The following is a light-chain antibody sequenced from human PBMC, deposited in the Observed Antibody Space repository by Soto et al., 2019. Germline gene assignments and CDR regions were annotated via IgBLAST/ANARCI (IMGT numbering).Light chain of an antibody. CDR3: GAWDSSLSTGV. CDR1: NSNIGNED. V-gene: IGLV1-51*01. Sequence: QSVLTQPPSVSAAPGQKVTISCSGSNSNIGNEDVSWYQQLPGTAPKLVIYDNNKRPSGTPDRFSGSKSGTSATLDITGLQTGDEADYYCGAWDSSLSTGVFGGGTKLTVL. CDR2: DNN. J-gene: IGLJ2*01.